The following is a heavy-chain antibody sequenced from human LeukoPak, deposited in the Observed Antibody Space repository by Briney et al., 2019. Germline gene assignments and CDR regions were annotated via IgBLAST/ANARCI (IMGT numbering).Heavy chain of an antibody. Sequence: GGSLRLSCTASGLKFRNYGMHWVRQAPGKGLEWVAVIWYDGSNKYYADSVKGRFTISRDNSKNTLYLQMNSLRAEDTAVYYCARDAGAPRGYSYDYWGQGTLVTVSS. CDR2: IWYDGSNK. V-gene: IGHV3-30*19. D-gene: IGHD5-18*01. CDR3: ARDAGAPRGYSYDY. J-gene: IGHJ4*02. CDR1: GLKFRNYG.